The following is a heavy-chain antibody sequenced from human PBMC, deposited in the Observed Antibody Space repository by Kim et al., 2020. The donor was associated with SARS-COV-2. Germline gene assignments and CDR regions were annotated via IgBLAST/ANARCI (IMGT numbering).Heavy chain of an antibody. CDR1: GFTFSNYP. CDR3: VKDLGDY. J-gene: IGHJ4*01. Sequence: GGSLRLSCSASGFTFSNYPMHWVRQAPGKGLECVSSIRTNGGSTNYADSVKGRFTISRDNSKNTLYLQMSSLRTEDTAVYFCVKDLGDYWGHATLVTVSS. V-gene: IGHV3-64D*06. CDR2: IRTNGGST.